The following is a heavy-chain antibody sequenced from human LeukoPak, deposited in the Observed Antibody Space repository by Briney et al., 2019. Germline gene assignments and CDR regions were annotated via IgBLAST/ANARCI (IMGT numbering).Heavy chain of an antibody. V-gene: IGHV3-23*01. D-gene: IGHD1-26*01. CDR1: GFNFSSYA. Sequence: GGSLRISCAASGFNFSSYAMSWGRQAPGKGLELVSAISGSGGSTYYADSVKGRFTISRDNSKNTLYLQMNSLRAEDTAVYYCAKEGSIRRIVFDYWGQGTLVTVSS. J-gene: IGHJ4*02. CDR2: ISGSGGST. CDR3: AKEGSIRRIVFDY.